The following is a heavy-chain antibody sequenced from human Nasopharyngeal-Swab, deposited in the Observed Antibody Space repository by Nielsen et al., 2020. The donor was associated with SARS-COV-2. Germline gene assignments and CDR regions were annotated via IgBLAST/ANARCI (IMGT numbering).Heavy chain of an antibody. CDR1: GGSISSSSYY. CDR3: ARHFISYFYDSSGYYPEDYFDY. J-gene: IGHJ4*02. Sequence: SETLSLTCTVSGGSISSSSYYWGWIRQPPGKGLEWIGTIYYSGSTYYNPSLKSRVTISVDTSKNQFSLKLSSVTAADTAMYYCARHFISYFYDSSGYYPEDYFDYWGQGTLVTVSS. D-gene: IGHD3-22*01. V-gene: IGHV4-39*01. CDR2: IYYSGST.